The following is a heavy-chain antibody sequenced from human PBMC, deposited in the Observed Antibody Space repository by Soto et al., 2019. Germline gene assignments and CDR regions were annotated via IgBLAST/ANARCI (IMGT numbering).Heavy chain of an antibody. CDR1: GGSISSYY. J-gene: IGHJ4*02. D-gene: IGHD1-1*01. Sequence: PSETLSLTCTVSGGSISSYYWSWIRQPPGKGLEWIGYIYYSGSTYYNPSLKSRVTISVDTSKNQFSLKLSSVTAADTAVYYCARERAFAPRPIDYWGQGTLVTVSS. CDR3: ARERAFAPRPIDY. V-gene: IGHV4-59*12. CDR2: IYYSGST.